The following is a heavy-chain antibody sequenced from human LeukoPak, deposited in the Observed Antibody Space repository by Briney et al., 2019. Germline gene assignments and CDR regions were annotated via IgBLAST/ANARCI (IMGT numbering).Heavy chain of an antibody. CDR2: ISSSGSGGST. V-gene: IGHV3-23*01. Sequence: GGSLRLSCAASGFTFSSYAMSWVRQAPGKGLEWVSGISSSGSGGSTYYADSVKGRFTISRDNSKNTLYLQMNSLRAEDTAVYYCAKAPDVVVPAATGRMDVWGQGTTVTVSS. CDR1: GFTFSSYA. J-gene: IGHJ6*02. D-gene: IGHD2-2*01. CDR3: AKAPDVVVPAATGRMDV.